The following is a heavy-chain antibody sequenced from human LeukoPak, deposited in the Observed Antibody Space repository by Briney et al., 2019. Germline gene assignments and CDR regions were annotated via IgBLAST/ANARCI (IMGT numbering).Heavy chain of an antibody. CDR3: ARALVVAASYYFDY. J-gene: IGHJ4*02. CDR2: ISSSSTI. CDR1: GFTFSSYS. V-gene: IGHV3-48*02. Sequence: QTGGSLRLSCAASGFTFSSYSMNWVRQAPGKGLEWVSYISSSSTIYYADSVKGRFTISRDNAKNSLYLQMNSLRDEDTAVYYCARALVVAASYYFDYWGQGTLVTVSS. D-gene: IGHD2-15*01.